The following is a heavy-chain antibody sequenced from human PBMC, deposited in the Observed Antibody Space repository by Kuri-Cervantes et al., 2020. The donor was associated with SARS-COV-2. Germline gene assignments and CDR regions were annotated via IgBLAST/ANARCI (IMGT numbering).Heavy chain of an antibody. D-gene: IGHD6-13*01. Sequence: SETLSLTCAVYGGSFSGYFWNWIRQPPGKGPEWIGEINHSGSTNYNPSLKSRVTISVDTSKNQFSLKLSSVTAADTAVYYCARWQQQLVLYGMDVWGQGTTVTVSS. J-gene: IGHJ6*02. CDR2: INHSGST. CDR3: ARWQQQLVLYGMDV. V-gene: IGHV4-34*01. CDR1: GGSFSGYF.